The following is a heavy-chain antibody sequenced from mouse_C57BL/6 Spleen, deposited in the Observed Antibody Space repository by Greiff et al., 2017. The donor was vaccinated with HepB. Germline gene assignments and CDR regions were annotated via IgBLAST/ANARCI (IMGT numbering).Heavy chain of an antibody. D-gene: IGHD1-1*01. V-gene: IGHV1-15*01. CDR2: IDPETGGT. Sequence: QVQLQQSGAELVRPGASVTLSCKASGYTFTDYEMHWVKQTPVHGLEWIGAIDPETGGTAYNQKFKGKAILTADKSSSTAYMELRSLTSEDSAVYYCTGITTVVANFDYWGQGTTLTVSS. CDR3: TGITTVVANFDY. CDR1: GYTFTDYE. J-gene: IGHJ2*01.